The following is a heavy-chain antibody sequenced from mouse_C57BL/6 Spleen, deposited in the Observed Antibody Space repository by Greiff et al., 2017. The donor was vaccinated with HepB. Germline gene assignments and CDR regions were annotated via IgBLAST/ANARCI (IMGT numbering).Heavy chain of an antibody. CDR3: ARAGDWVFDY. CDR1: GYTFTSYG. J-gene: IGHJ2*01. Sequence: QVQLKQSGAELARPGASVKLSCKASGYTFTSYGISWVKQRTGQGLEWIGEIYPRSGNTYYNEKFKGKATLTADKSSSTAYMELRSLTSEDSAVYFCARAGDWVFDYWGQGTTLTVSS. V-gene: IGHV1-81*01. CDR2: IYPRSGNT. D-gene: IGHD4-1*01.